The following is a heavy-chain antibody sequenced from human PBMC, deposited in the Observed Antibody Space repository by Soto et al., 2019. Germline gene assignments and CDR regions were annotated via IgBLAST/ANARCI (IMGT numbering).Heavy chain of an antibody. J-gene: IGHJ4*02. CDR1: GYTFTSYG. Sequence: QVQLVQSGAEVKKPGASVKVSCKASGYTFTSYGISWVRQAPGQGLEWMGWISAYNGNTNYAQKLQGRXXMXTXXSTRTGYMGLRSLRSDDPAVYYCARLWFGEFSFDYWGQGTLVTVSS. D-gene: IGHD3-10*01. V-gene: IGHV1-18*01. CDR2: ISAYNGNT. CDR3: ARLWFGEFSFDY.